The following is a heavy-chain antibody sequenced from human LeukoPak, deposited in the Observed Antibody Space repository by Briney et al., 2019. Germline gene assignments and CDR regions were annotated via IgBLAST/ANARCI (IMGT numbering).Heavy chain of an antibody. CDR1: GFTFSSYA. D-gene: IGHD6-19*01. CDR2: ISGSGGST. J-gene: IGHJ4*02. Sequence: PGGSLRLSCAASGFTFSSYAMSWVRQAPGKGLEWVSAISGSGGSTYNADSVKGRFTISRDNSKNTLYLQMNSLRAEDTAVYYCAKDPGYSSGWYTGGPFDYWGQGTLVTVSS. CDR3: AKDPGYSSGWYTGGPFDY. V-gene: IGHV3-23*01.